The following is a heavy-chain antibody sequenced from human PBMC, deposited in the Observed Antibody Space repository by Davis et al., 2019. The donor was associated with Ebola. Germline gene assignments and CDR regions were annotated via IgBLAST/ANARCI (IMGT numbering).Heavy chain of an antibody. CDR3: ARDLERDGRSGYYLTKVPQFDY. V-gene: IGHV1-18*01. D-gene: IGHD3-22*01. CDR2: ISAYNGHT. J-gene: IGHJ4*02. Sequence: ASVKVSCKASGYSFTNYGISWVRQAPGQGLEWMGWISAYNGHTTYPQNFKGRVSLTTDTSTRTVYMELRSLTSDDTAVYNCARDLERDGRSGYYLTKVPQFDYWGQGTLVTVTS. CDR1: GYSFTNYG.